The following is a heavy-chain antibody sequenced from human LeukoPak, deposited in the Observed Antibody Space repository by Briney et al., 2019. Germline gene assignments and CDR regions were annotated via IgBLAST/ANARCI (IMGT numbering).Heavy chain of an antibody. D-gene: IGHD3-10*01. Sequence: PGGSLRLSCAASGFTFSSYAMSWVRQAPGKGLEWVSAISGSGGSTYYADSVKGRFTISRDNSKNTLYLQMNSLRAEDTAVYYCAKDIPSVWFGESLDAFDIWGQGTMVTVSS. CDR3: AKDIPSVWFGESLDAFDI. CDR1: GFTFSSYA. J-gene: IGHJ3*02. V-gene: IGHV3-23*01. CDR2: ISGSGGST.